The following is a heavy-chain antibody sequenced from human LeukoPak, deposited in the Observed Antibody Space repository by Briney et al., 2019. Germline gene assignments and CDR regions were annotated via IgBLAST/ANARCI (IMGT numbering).Heavy chain of an antibody. CDR1: GYTFTGYY. Sequence: GASVKVSCKASGYTFTGYYMHWVRQAPGQGLEWMGWINPNSGGTNYAQKFQGRVTMTRDTSISTAYMELSRLRSDDTAVYYCARDRTYGMDIAVAGPDAFDIWGQGTMVTVSS. J-gene: IGHJ3*02. CDR3: ARDRTYGMDIAVAGPDAFDI. D-gene: IGHD6-19*01. V-gene: IGHV1-2*02. CDR2: INPNSGGT.